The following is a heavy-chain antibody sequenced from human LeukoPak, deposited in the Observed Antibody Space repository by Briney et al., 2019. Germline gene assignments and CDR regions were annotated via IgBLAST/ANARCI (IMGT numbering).Heavy chain of an antibody. D-gene: IGHD4-17*01. Sequence: GGSLRLSCAASGFTFSSYGMNWVRQAPGKGLEWVSSISCSGSNKYYADSVKGRFTISRDNAKNSLYLQMDSLRTEDTALYYCAGWCHFGDGCGQGTLVTVSS. CDR2: ISCSGSNK. V-gene: IGHV3-21*01. CDR1: GFTFSSYG. CDR3: AGWCHFGDG. J-gene: IGHJ4*02.